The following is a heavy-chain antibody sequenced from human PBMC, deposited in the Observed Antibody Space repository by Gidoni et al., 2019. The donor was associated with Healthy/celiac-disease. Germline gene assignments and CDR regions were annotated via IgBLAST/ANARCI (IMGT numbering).Heavy chain of an antibody. D-gene: IGHD2-2*01. V-gene: IGHV5-10-1*01. Sequence: EVQLVQSGAEVKKPGESLRISCKGSGYSFTSHWISWVRQMPGKGLEWMGRIDPSDSYTNYSPSFQGHVTISADKSISTAYLQWSSLKASDTAMYYCARHEGYCSSTSCYEAYYYYYMDVWGKGTTVTVSS. CDR2: IDPSDSYT. CDR3: ARHEGYCSSTSCYEAYYYYYMDV. J-gene: IGHJ6*03. CDR1: GYSFTSHW.